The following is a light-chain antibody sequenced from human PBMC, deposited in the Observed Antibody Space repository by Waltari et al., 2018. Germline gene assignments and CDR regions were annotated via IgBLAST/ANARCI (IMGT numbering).Light chain of an antibody. V-gene: IGKV3-20*01. CDR1: QSVGKY. CDR2: DAS. CDR3: QKYVSLPAT. Sequence: IVLTKSPGILFLSPGERATLSCRASQSVGKYLAWYQQKPGQAPRLLIYDASSRASGIPDRFSGSGSGTDFSLTISRLEPEDFAVYYCQKYVSLPATFGQGTRVEVK. J-gene: IGKJ1*01.